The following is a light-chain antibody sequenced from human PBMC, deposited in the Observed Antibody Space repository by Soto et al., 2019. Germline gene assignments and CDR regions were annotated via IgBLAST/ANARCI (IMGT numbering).Light chain of an antibody. CDR1: QSFGRW. V-gene: IGKV1-5*03. CDR2: KTS. Sequence: DIQMTQSPSTLSASVGDRVTITCRASQSFGRWLAWYQQKPGKAPELLIYKTSTLERGVPSRFSGSGSGTEFTLTISSLQPDDFATHDDQEYKTGPGYNFGQGTRLEIK. J-gene: IGKJ2*01. CDR3: QEYKTGPGYN.